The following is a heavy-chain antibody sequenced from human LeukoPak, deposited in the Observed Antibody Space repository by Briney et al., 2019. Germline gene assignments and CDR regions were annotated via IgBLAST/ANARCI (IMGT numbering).Heavy chain of an antibody. D-gene: IGHD3-3*01. CDR1: GGSISSSHYY. V-gene: IGHV4-39*02. J-gene: IGHJ4*02. CDR3: ARDPPYYDFWSGYSRGPFDY. CDR2: IYYSGST. Sequence: KSSETLSLTCTVSGGSISSSHYYWDWIRQPPGKGLEWIGTIYYSGSTYYNPSLTSRVTISVDTSKNQFSLKLSSVTAADTAVYYCARDPPYYDFWSGYSRGPFDYWGQGTLVTVSS.